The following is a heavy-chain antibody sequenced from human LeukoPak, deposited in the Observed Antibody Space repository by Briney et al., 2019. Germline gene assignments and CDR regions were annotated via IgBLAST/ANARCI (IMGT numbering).Heavy chain of an antibody. CDR2: ISGSGGST. V-gene: IGHV3-23*01. Sequence: GGSLRLSCAASGFTFSSYEMNWVRQAPGKGLEWVSAISGSGGSTYYADSVKGRFTISRDNSKNTLYLQMNSLRAEDTAVYYCAKDRIQLWPHYFDYWGQGTLVTVSS. CDR1: GFTFSSYE. CDR3: AKDRIQLWPHYFDY. J-gene: IGHJ4*02. D-gene: IGHD5-18*01.